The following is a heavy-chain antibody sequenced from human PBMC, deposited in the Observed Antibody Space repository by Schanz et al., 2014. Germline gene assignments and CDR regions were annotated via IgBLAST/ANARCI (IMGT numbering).Heavy chain of an antibody. J-gene: IGHJ5*02. V-gene: IGHV3-74*01. CDR1: GFTFRNNW. Sequence: LVVESGGGLVQPGGSLRLSCAASGFTFRNNWMHWVRQGPGKGLSWVSRIDGEGGDTRYADSVKGRFTVFRDNARNMVFLQMNSLRVDDTGVYYCVRDERISSGVWFDPWGQGTRVTVSS. CDR3: VRDERISSGVWFDP. D-gene: IGHD6-19*01. CDR2: IDGEGGDT.